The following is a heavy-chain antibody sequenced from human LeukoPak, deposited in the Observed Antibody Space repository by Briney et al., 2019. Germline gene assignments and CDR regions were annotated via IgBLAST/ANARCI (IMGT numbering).Heavy chain of an antibody. CDR2: IKQDRSEK. Sequence: PGGSLRLSCAASGFTFSSYSMNWVRQAPGKGLDLVANIKQDRSEKYYVDSVKGRFTISRDNAKNSLYLQMNSLRAEDTVVYYCARLREIPVFGVVTKSTSYFDYWGQGTLVTVSS. J-gene: IGHJ4*02. CDR3: ARLREIPVFGVVTKSTSYFDY. V-gene: IGHV3-7*01. CDR1: GFTFSSYS. D-gene: IGHD3-3*01.